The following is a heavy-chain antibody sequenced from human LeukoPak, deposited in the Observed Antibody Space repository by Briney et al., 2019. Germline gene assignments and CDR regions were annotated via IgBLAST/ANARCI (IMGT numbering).Heavy chain of an antibody. J-gene: IGHJ4*02. V-gene: IGHV3-23*01. CDR1: GFTFSTYS. CDR3: AKGSSGSRSRGNY. D-gene: IGHD1-26*01. CDR2: ISGSGDNI. Sequence: GGSLRLSCAASGFTFSTYSLGWLRQAPGKGLDFISGISGSGDNIYYADSVKGRFTISRDNSKNSLYLQMSSLRAEDTAVYYCAKGSSGSRSRGNYWGQGTLVTVSS.